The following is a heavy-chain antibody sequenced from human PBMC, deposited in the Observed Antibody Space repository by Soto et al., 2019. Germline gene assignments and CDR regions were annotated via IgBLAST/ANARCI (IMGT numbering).Heavy chain of an antibody. Sequence: PSETLSLTCTAPGGSVSSGSYHWSWIRQPPGKGLEWIGYIYYSGSTNSNPSLKSRVTISIGTSKNQFFLKLSSVTAADTAVYYCARDTAAVAGLDYWGQGISVTVSS. D-gene: IGHD6-19*01. CDR1: GGSVSSGSYH. J-gene: IGHJ4*02. CDR2: IYYSGST. V-gene: IGHV4-61*01. CDR3: ARDTAAVAGLDY.